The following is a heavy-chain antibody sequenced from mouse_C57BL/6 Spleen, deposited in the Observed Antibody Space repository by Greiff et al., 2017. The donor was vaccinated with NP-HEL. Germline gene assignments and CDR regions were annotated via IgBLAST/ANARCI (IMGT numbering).Heavy chain of an antibody. J-gene: IGHJ2*01. V-gene: IGHV3-6*01. Sequence: ESGPGLVKPSQSLSLTCSVTGYSITSGYYWNWIRQFPGNKLEWMGYISYDGSNNYNPSLKNRISITRDTSKNQFFLKLNSVTTEDTATYYCAREAGYYGYFDYWGQGTTLTVSS. CDR2: ISYDGSN. D-gene: IGHD2-3*01. CDR3: AREAGYYGYFDY. CDR1: GYSITSGYY.